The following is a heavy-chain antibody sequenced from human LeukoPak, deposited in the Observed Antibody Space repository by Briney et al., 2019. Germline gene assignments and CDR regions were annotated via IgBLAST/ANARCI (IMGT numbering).Heavy chain of an antibody. CDR3: ARFRGGNSYYYYYYMDV. CDR2: INHSGST. Sequence: SETLSLTCTVSGGSISSYYWSWIRQPPGKGLEWIGEINHSGSTTYNPSLKSRVTISVDTSKNQLSLKLSSVTAADTAVYYCARFRGGNSYYYYYYMDVWGEGTTVTVSS. V-gene: IGHV4-34*01. CDR1: GGSISSYY. J-gene: IGHJ6*03. D-gene: IGHD1-7*01.